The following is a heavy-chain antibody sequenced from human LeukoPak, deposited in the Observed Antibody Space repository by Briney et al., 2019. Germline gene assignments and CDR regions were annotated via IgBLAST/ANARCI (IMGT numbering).Heavy chain of an antibody. D-gene: IGHD3-10*02. J-gene: IGHJ6*04. Sequence: GGSLRLSCAASGFTFSSYAMHWVRQAPGKGLEYVSAISSNGGSTYYANSVKGRFTISRDNSKNTLYLQMGSLRAEDMAVYYCAELGITMIGGVWGKGTTVTISS. CDR1: GFTFSSYA. CDR3: AELGITMIGGV. CDR2: ISSNGGST. V-gene: IGHV3-64*01.